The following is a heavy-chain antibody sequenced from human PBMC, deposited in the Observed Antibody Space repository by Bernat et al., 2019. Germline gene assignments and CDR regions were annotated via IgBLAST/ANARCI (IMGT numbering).Heavy chain of an antibody. D-gene: IGHD6-19*01. CDR1: GFTFSSYA. CDR3: AKVGRSGWYLDWFDP. CDR2: ISGSGGST. V-gene: IGHV3-23*01. J-gene: IGHJ5*02. Sequence: EVQLLESGGGLVQPGGSLRLSCAASGFTFSSYAMSWVRQAPGKGLEWVSAISGSGGSTYYADSVKGRFTISRDNSKNTLHLQMNSLRAEDTAVYYCAKVGRSGWYLDWFDPWGQGTLVTVSS.